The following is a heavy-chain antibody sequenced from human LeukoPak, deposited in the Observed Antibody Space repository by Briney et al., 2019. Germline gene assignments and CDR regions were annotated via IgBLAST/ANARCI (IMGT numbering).Heavy chain of an antibody. J-gene: IGHJ4*02. V-gene: IGHV3-7*01. Sequence: PGGSLRLPCAASGFSLSGYCMTWVRQAPGKGLEWVANIKDDGSRKHDVDSARGRFTISRDNAKNSLYLDMNSLRAEDTAVYYCARECIDGYYESSGYDLWGQGTLVTVSS. CDR1: GFSLSGYC. CDR2: IKDDGSRK. D-gene: IGHD3-22*01. CDR3: ARECIDGYYESSGYDL.